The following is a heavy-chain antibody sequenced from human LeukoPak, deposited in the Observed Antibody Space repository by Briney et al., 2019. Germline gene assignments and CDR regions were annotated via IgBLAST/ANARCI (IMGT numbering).Heavy chain of an antibody. Sequence: GRSLRLSCAASEFTFSSYGMHWVRQAPGKGLEWVAVISYDGSNKYYADSVKGRFTISRDNSKNTLYLQMNSLRAEDTAVYYCAKEMYGSGSYEYWGQGTLVTVSS. D-gene: IGHD3-10*01. V-gene: IGHV3-30*18. CDR3: AKEMYGSGSYEY. CDR2: ISYDGSNK. J-gene: IGHJ4*02. CDR1: EFTFSSYG.